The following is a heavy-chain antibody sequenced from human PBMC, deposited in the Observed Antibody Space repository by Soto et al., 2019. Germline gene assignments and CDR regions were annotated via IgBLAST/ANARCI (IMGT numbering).Heavy chain of an antibody. V-gene: IGHV4-28*01. D-gene: IGHD4-17*01. CDR1: GYSISSSNW. CDR2: IYYSGTT. J-gene: IGHJ5*02. Sequence: SETLSLTCAVSGYSISSSNWWGWIRQPPGKGLEWIGYIYYSGTTYYNPSLKSRVTMSVDTSKNQFSLKLTSVTAVDTAVYYCARRVTTVTTWWFDPWGQGTLVTVSS. CDR3: ARRVTTVTTWWFDP.